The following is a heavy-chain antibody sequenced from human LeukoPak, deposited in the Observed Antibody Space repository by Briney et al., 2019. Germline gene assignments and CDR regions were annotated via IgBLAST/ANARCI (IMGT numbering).Heavy chain of an antibody. CDR2: IYYSGST. Sequence: SQTLSLTCAVSGGSISSGGYSWSWIRQPPGKGLEWIGYIYYSGSTNYNPSLKSRVTISVDTSKNQFSLKLSSVTAADTAVYYCARDLGVADWGQGTLVTVSS. D-gene: IGHD2-15*01. CDR1: GGSISSGGYS. V-gene: IGHV4-61*08. CDR3: ARDLGVAD. J-gene: IGHJ4*02.